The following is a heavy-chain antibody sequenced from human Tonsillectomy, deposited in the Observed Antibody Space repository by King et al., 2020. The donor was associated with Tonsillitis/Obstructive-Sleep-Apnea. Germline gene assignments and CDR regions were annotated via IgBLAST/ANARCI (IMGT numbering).Heavy chain of an antibody. CDR3: ARQDYDFWSGYWAHNWFDP. J-gene: IGHJ5*02. CDR2: IYYSGST. Sequence: VQLQESGPGLVKPSETLSLTCTVSGGSICSYYWSWIRQPLGKGLEWIGYIYYSGSTNYNPSLKSRVTISVDTSKNQFSLKLSSVTAADTAVYYCARQDYDFWSGYWAHNWFDPWGQGTLVTVSS. CDR1: GGSICSYY. D-gene: IGHD3-3*01. V-gene: IGHV4-59*08.